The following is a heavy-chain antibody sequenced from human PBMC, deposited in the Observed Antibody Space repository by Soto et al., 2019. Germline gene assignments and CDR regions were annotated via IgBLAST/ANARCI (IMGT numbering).Heavy chain of an antibody. CDR1: GGSFSGYY. Sequence: QVQLQQWGAGLLKPSETLSLTCAVYGGSFSGYYWSWIRQPPVKGLEWIGEINHSGSTNYNPSLKSRVTISVDTSKNPFYLKLSSVTAADTAVYYCARTVRYSSSWYFSVRYFDYWGQGTLVTVSS. V-gene: IGHV4-34*01. J-gene: IGHJ4*02. CDR2: INHSGST. D-gene: IGHD6-13*01. CDR3: ARTVRYSSSWYFSVRYFDY.